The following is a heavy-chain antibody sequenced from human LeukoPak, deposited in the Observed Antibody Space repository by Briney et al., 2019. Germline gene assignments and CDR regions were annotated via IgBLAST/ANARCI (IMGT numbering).Heavy chain of an antibody. CDR3: VRTHPLFYMDV. CDR1: GFTFSRYD. Sequence: SGRSLRLSCAASGFTFSRYDMHWVRQAPGKGLEWVAVISYDGTNKQYVDSVKGRFTISRDNSKNTLYLQMNNLRADDTAVYYCVRTHPLFYMDVWGKGTTVTVSS. V-gene: IGHV3-30*03. J-gene: IGHJ6*03. CDR2: ISYDGTNK.